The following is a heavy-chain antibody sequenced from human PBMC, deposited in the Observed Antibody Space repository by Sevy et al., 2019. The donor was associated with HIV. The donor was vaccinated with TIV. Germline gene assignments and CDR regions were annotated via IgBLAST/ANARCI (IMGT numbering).Heavy chain of an antibody. D-gene: IGHD3-16*01. CDR2: VTSDGTT. CDR3: AGGDTTMITDLDY. V-gene: IGHV3-23*01. Sequence: GGSLRLSCAASGLTLTTTGMSWVRQAPGKGLEWVAGVTSDGTTYYADSVGDRFTVSRDNSKNTLYLQPNSLIADDTAVFYCAGGDTTMITDLDYWGQGTLVTVSS. CDR1: GLTLTTTG. J-gene: IGHJ4*02.